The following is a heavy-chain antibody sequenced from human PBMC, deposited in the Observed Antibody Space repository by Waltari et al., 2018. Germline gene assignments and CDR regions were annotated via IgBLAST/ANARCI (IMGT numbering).Heavy chain of an antibody. CDR2: IYSGGST. CDR1: GFTVSSNY. CDR3: ARVRYDYVWGSYREYYFDY. Sequence: EVQLVESGGGLIQPGGSLRLSCAASGFTVSSNYMSWVRQAPGKGLEWVSVIYSGGSTYYADSVKGLFTIARDNSKNTLYLQMNRLRAEDTAVYYCARVRYDYVWGSYREYYFDYWGQGTLVTVSS. V-gene: IGHV3-53*01. D-gene: IGHD3-16*02. J-gene: IGHJ4*02.